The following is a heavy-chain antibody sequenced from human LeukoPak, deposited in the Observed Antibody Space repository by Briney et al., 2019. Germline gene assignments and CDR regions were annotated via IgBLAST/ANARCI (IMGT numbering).Heavy chain of an antibody. J-gene: IGHJ6*02. CDR1: GGSISSGGYY. CDR2: IYYSGST. Sequence: SETLSLTCTVSGGSISSGGYYWSWLRPHPGMGREWFVNIYYSGSTYYNSSLRRRVTISVDTSKNQFSLKLSSVTAADTAVYYCARVDWWFDIMTGWPAITNNGMDVWGQGTTVIVSS. CDR3: ARVDWWFDIMTGWPAITNNGMDV. D-gene: IGHD3-9*01. V-gene: IGHV4-31*03.